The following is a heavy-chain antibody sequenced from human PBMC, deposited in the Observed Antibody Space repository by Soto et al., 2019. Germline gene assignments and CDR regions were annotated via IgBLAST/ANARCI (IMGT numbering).Heavy chain of an antibody. CDR3: AKNGPPPDYDYGMDV. Sequence: QGQLVQSGAEVKKPGASVKVSCKASGYTFTRYGISWVRQAPGQGLEWMGWISGYNGDTNYAQKFQGRVTMTIDTSTRTAYMELRSLTSDYTAVYYCAKNGPPPDYDYGMDVWGQGPTVTVSS. D-gene: IGHD2-8*01. CDR1: GYTFTRYG. CDR2: ISGYNGDT. V-gene: IGHV1-18*01. J-gene: IGHJ6*02.